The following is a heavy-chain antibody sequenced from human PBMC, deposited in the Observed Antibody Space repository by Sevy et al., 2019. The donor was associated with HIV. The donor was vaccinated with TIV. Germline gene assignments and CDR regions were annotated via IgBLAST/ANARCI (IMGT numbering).Heavy chain of an antibody. CDR1: GFSFSSYE. D-gene: IGHD4-17*01. J-gene: IGHJ4*02. V-gene: IGHV3-48*03. CDR3: ARDLPPSATTVAQFDC. CDR2: ISNSGTTI. Sequence: GGSLRLSCAASGFSFSSYEMNWVHQAPGKGLEWVSYISNSGTTISYSESVKGRFTISRDNSRNLLYLQMNSLRAEDTAVYYCARDLPPSATTVAQFDCWGQGTMVTVS.